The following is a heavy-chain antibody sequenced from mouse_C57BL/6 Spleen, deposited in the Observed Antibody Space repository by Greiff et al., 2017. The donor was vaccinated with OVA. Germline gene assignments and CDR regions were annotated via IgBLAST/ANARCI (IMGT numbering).Heavy chain of an antibody. D-gene: IGHD1-1*01. CDR1: GYTFTDYN. CDR3: ARDYGSSYDWYFDV. Sequence: EVKLMESGPELVKPGASVKMSCKASGYTFTDYNMHWVKQSHGKSLEWIGYINPNNGGTSYNQKFKGKATLTVNKSSSTAYMELRSLTSEDSAVYYCARDYGSSYDWYFDVWGTGTTVTVSS. J-gene: IGHJ1*03. V-gene: IGHV1-22*01. CDR2: INPNNGGT.